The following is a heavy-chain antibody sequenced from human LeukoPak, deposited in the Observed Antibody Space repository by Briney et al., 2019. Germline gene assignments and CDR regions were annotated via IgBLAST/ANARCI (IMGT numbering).Heavy chain of an antibody. Sequence: PGGSLRLSCAASGFAFSSYAMHWVRLPPGKGLEYVSGISSNGGTTSYADSVQGRFTISRDNSKNTLYLQMGSLRGEDMAVYYCAKVGSGWPGYYFDYWGQGTLVTVSS. CDR3: AKVGSGWPGYYFDY. D-gene: IGHD6-19*01. V-gene: IGHV3-64*02. J-gene: IGHJ4*02. CDR1: GFAFSSYA. CDR2: ISSNGGTT.